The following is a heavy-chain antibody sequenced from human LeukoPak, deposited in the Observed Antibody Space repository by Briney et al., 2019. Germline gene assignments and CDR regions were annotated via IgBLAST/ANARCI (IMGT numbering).Heavy chain of an antibody. V-gene: IGHV3-7*04. Sequence: PGGSLTLSCAAAGFNFSSYWMTRVRQAPGKGLEWVANIKGDGAEKYYLDSVKGRFTISRDNAKHSLYQQMNSLRAVDTAVYFCARPTTVTMVDAFNIWGLGTLQTVSS. J-gene: IGHJ3*02. CDR1: GFNFSSYW. CDR2: IKGDGAEK. CDR3: ARPTTVTMVDAFNI. D-gene: IGHD4-17*01.